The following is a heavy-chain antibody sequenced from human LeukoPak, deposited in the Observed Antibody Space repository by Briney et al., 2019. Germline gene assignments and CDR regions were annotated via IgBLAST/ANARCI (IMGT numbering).Heavy chain of an antibody. Sequence: PSETLSLTCSVSGGSITSYYWSWIRQAAGKGLEWIGRIYTSGSTAYNPSLKSRVTMSVGTSKNQFSLKLYSVTAADTAVYYCARSGGSGTYYDGSFDYWGQGTLVTVSS. CDR2: IYTSGST. CDR3: ARSGGSGTYYDGSFDY. D-gene: IGHD1-26*01. J-gene: IGHJ4*02. CDR1: GGSITSYY. V-gene: IGHV4-4*07.